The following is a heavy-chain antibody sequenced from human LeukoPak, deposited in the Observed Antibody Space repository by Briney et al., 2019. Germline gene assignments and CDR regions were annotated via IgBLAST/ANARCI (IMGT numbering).Heavy chain of an antibody. CDR2: ISAYNGNT. J-gene: IGHJ4*02. Sequence: ASVTVSFKASGYTFTSYGISWVRQAPGQGLEWMGWISAYNGNTNYAQKLQGRLTMTTDTSTSTAYMELRSLRSDDTAVYYCARAAEDYDSSGYYSWGQGTLVTVSS. CDR3: ARAAEDYDSSGYYS. D-gene: IGHD3-22*01. CDR1: GYTFTSYG. V-gene: IGHV1-18*01.